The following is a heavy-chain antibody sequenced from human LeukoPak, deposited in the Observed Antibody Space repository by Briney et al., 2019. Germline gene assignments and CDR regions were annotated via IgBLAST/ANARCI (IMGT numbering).Heavy chain of an antibody. D-gene: IGHD5-12*01. CDR3: AKGAKIVATMDGIDY. CDR1: GFSFSHYA. CDR2: ISYNGGNK. Sequence: PGGSLRLSCVASGFSFSHYAIHWVRQAPGKGLEWVSLISYNGGNKYYADSVKGRFTISRDNSKNTLYLQMNSLRAEDTAVYYCAKGAKIVATMDGIDYWGQGTLVTVSS. J-gene: IGHJ4*02. V-gene: IGHV3-30*04.